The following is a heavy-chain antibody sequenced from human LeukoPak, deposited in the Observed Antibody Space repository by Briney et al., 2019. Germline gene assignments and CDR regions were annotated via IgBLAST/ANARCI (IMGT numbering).Heavy chain of an antibody. V-gene: IGHV1-2*02. CDR3: ARDLWFGELLQDY. Sequence: GASVKVSCKASGYTFTSYYMHWVRQAPGQGLEWMGWINPNSGGTNYAQKFQGRVTMTRDTSISTAYMELSRLRSDDTAVYYCARDLWFGELLQDYWGQGTLVTVSS. D-gene: IGHD3-10*01. CDR1: GYTFTSYY. CDR2: INPNSGGT. J-gene: IGHJ4*02.